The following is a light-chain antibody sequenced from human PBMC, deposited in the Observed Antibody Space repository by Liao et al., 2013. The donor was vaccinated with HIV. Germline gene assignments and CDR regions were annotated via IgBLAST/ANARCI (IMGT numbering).Light chain of an antibody. Sequence: SYELTQPPSVSVSPGQTASIACSGDKLEDKYVSWYQQKPGQSPMLVIFQDAQRPSGIPERFSGFNSGNTATLTVSGTQAMDEADYYCQAWDSNTVVFGGGTKLVVL. CDR2: QDA. J-gene: IGLJ2*01. V-gene: IGLV3-1*01. CDR3: QAWDSNTVV. CDR1: KLEDKY.